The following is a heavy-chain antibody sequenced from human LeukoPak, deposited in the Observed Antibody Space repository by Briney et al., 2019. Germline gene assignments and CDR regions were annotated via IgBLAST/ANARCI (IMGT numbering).Heavy chain of an antibody. CDR3: ARGGPYCSGGSCYWYTFDY. J-gene: IGHJ4*02. CDR2: INHSGST. Sequence: SETLSLTCAVYGGSLSGYYWSWIRQPPGKGLEWIGEINHSGSTNYNPSLKSRVTISVDTSKNQFSLKLSSVTAADTAVYYCARGGPYCSGGSCYWYTFDYWGQGTLVTVSS. CDR1: GGSLSGYY. D-gene: IGHD2-15*01. V-gene: IGHV4-34*01.